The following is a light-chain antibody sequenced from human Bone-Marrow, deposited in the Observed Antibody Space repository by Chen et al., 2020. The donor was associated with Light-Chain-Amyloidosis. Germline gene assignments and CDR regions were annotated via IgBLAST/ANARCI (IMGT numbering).Light chain of an antibody. J-gene: IGLJ2*01. CDR2: RDT. Sequence: SYALTQPPSVSVSPGQTARITCSGDDLPTKYAYLYQQKPGQAPVLVIHRDTERPSGISERFSGSISGTTATLTISGVQAEDEADYHCQSADSSGTYEVIFGGGTKLTVL. CDR1: DLPTKY. CDR3: QSADSSGTYEVI. V-gene: IGLV3-25*03.